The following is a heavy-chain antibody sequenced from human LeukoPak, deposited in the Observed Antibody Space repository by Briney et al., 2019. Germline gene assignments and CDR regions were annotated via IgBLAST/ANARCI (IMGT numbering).Heavy chain of an antibody. Sequence: PGGSLRLSCAASGFTFSSYNMSWVRQAPGKGLEWVSSISSSSSYIYHADSVKGRFTISRDNAKNSLYLQMNSLRAEDTAVYYCARSYSSGWYPGYWGQGTLVTVAS. CDR3: ARSYSSGWYPGY. J-gene: IGHJ4*02. CDR2: ISSSSSYI. V-gene: IGHV3-21*01. D-gene: IGHD6-19*01. CDR1: GFTFSSYN.